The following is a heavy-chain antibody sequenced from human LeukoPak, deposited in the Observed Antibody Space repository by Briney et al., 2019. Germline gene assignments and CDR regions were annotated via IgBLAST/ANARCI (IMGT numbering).Heavy chain of an antibody. CDR2: ISAYNGNT. CDR1: GYTFTSYG. CDR3: ARLIQSDFWSGYHYYYYYYMDV. J-gene: IGHJ6*03. Sequence: ASVKVSCKASGYTFTSYGISWVRQAPGQGLEWMGWISAYNGNTNYAQKLQGRVTMTTDTSTSTAYMELRSLRSDDTAVYYCARLIQSDFWSGYHYYYYYYMDVWGKGTTVTVSS. V-gene: IGHV1-18*01. D-gene: IGHD3-3*01.